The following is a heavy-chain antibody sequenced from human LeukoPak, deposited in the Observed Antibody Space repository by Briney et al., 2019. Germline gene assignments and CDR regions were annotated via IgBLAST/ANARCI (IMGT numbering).Heavy chain of an antibody. CDR3: ARVPLLWFGELSDYMDV. J-gene: IGHJ6*03. V-gene: IGHV4-4*07. D-gene: IGHD3-10*01. CDR1: GGSISSYY. Sequence: SETLSLTCTVSGGSISSYYWSWIRQPAGKGLEWIGRIYTSGSTNYNPSLKSRVTMSVDTSKNQFSLKLSSVTAADTAVYYCARVPLLWFGELSDYMDVWGKGTTVTVSS. CDR2: IYTSGST.